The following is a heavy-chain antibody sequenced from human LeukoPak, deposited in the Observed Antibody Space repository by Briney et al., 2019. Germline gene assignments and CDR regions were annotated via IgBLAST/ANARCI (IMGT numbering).Heavy chain of an antibody. CDR1: GFTFSNYG. Sequence: QSGGSLRLSCAASGFTFSNYGMHWVRQAPGKGLEWVAVIWYDGSNKYYTDSVKGRFTISRDNSKNTLYLQMSSLRAEDTAVYYCARVTLIRGPPPVWGRGTLVTVSS. CDR3: ARVTLIRGPPPV. D-gene: IGHD3-10*01. J-gene: IGHJ4*02. V-gene: IGHV3-33*01. CDR2: IWYDGSNK.